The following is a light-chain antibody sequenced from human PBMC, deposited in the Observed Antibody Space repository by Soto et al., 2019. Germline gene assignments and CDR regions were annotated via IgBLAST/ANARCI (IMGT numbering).Light chain of an antibody. CDR2: DAS. V-gene: IGKV1-5*01. CDR3: QQYKSYSPT. Sequence: DIQMTQSPSTLSASVGDRVTITCRASQSISSWLAWYQQKPGKAPKFLIYDASSLESGVPSRFSGSGSGTEFTLTISSLQPDDFATYYCQQYKSYSPTFGQGTKVEIK. CDR1: QSISSW. J-gene: IGKJ1*01.